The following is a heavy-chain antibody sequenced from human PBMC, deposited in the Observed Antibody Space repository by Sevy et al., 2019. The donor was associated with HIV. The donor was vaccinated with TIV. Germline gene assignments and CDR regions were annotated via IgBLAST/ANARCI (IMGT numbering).Heavy chain of an antibody. Sequence: SETLSLTCAVSGGSISSGGYSWSWIRQPPGKGLEWIGYINHSGSTYYNPSIKSRVTISVDRSKNQFSLKLSSVTAADTAVYYCARGTAAATFDYWGQGTLVTVSS. V-gene: IGHV4-30-2*01. CDR2: INHSGST. CDR1: GGSISSGGYS. CDR3: ARGTAAATFDY. D-gene: IGHD2-15*01. J-gene: IGHJ4*02.